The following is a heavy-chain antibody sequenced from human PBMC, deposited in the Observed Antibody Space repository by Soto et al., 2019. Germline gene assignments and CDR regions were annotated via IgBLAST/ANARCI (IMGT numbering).Heavy chain of an antibody. D-gene: IGHD2-15*01. J-gene: IGHJ3*02. CDR3: ARTRDIVVVVAATASDAFDI. CDR2: IIPIFGTA. Sequence: QVQLVQSGAEVQKPGSSVKVSCKASGGTFSSYAISWVRQAPGQGLEWMGGIIPIFGTANYAQKFQGRVTITADESTSTAYMELSSLRSEDTAVYYCARTRDIVVVVAATASDAFDIWGQGTMVTVSS. V-gene: IGHV1-69*01. CDR1: GGTFSSYA.